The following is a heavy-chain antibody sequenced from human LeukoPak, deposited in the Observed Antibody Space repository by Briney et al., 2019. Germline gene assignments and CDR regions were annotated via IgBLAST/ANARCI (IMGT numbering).Heavy chain of an antibody. CDR1: GFTFSDYY. Sequence: PGGSLRLSCAASGFTFSDYYMSWIRQAPGKGLEWVSYISSSGSTIYYADSVKGLFTISRDNAKNSLYLQMNSLRAEDTAVYYCARDEIAAAGWYFDLWGRGTLVTVSS. V-gene: IGHV3-11*01. CDR3: ARDEIAAAGWYFDL. CDR2: ISSSGSTI. D-gene: IGHD6-13*01. J-gene: IGHJ2*01.